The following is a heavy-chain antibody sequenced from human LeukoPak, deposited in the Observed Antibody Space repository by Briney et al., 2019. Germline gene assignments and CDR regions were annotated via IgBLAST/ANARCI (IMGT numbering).Heavy chain of an antibody. V-gene: IGHV4-59*08. J-gene: IGHJ4*02. Sequence: SETLSLTCTVSSGSISGYYWSWIRQPPGKGLEWVGYISYSGSTNYNPSLKSRVTISVDTSKNQFSLKLSSVTAADTAVYYCARSYCSGGSCYSKWGQGTLVTVSS. CDR2: ISYSGST. CDR1: SGSISGYY. D-gene: IGHD2-15*01. CDR3: ARSYCSGGSCYSK.